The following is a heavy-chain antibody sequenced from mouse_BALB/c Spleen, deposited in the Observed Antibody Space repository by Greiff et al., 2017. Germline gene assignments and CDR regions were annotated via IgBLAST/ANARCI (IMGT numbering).Heavy chain of an antibody. CDR2: INPYNGDT. J-gene: IGHJ4*01. CDR3: ARRDYDYAMDY. Sequence: VQLQQSGPELVKPGASVKISCKASGYSFTGYFMNWVMQSHGKSLEWIGRINPYNGDTFYNQKFKGKATLTVDKSSSTAHMELRSLASEDSAVYYCARRDYDYAMDYWGQGTSVTVSS. V-gene: IGHV1-20*02. CDR1: GYSFTGYF. D-gene: IGHD1-1*01.